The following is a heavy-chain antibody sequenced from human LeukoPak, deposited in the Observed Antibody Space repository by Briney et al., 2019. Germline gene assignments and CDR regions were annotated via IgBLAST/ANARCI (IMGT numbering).Heavy chain of an antibody. V-gene: IGHV3-64*01. Sequence: GGSLRLSCAASGFTFSSYAMHWVRQAPGKGLEYVSAISSNGGSTYYANSVKGRFTISRDNSKNTLYLQMGSLRAEDMAVYYGARSMLRFLEWLPVDYWGQGTLVTVSS. D-gene: IGHD3-3*01. CDR3: ARSMLRFLEWLPVDY. CDR1: GFTFSSYA. CDR2: ISSNGGST. J-gene: IGHJ4*02.